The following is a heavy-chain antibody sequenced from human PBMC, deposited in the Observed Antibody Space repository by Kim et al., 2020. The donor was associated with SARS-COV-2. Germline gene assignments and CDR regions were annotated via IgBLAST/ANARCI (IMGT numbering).Heavy chain of an antibody. V-gene: IGHV1-69*13. CDR1: GGTFSSYA. CDR2: IIPIFGTA. D-gene: IGHD2-2*02. CDR3: ARYCSSTSCYTHRNLDY. J-gene: IGHJ4*02. Sequence: SVKVSCKASGGTFSSYAISWVRQAPGQGLEWMGGIIPIFGTANYAQKFQGRVTITADESTSTAYMELSSLRSEDTAVYYCARYCSSTSCYTHRNLDYWGQGTLVTVSS.